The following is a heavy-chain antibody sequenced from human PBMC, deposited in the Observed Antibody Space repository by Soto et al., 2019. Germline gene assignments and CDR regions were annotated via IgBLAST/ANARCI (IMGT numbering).Heavy chain of an antibody. CDR2: ISGNGDST. D-gene: IGHD3-10*01. V-gene: IGHV3-64*01. J-gene: IGHJ4*02. CDR3: AREGDYGSGTYYNDY. Sequence: EVQLVESGGGLVQPGGSLRLSCAASGFTFSGHAMHWVRQAPGKGLEYVAAISGNGDSTYYASSVKGRFIISRDNSKSTLFLQMGSLRPEDMAIYYCAREGDYGSGTYYNDYWGEGTLVTVSS. CDR1: GFTFSGHA.